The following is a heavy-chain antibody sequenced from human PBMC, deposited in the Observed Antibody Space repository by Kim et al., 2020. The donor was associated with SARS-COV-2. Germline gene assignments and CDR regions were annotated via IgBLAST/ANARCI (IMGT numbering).Heavy chain of an antibody. D-gene: IGHD3-3*01. V-gene: IGHV2-5*02. CDR1: GFSLSTSGVG. CDR3: AHRRRPSTIFGVVIGGDYFDY. Sequence: SGPTLVNPTQTLTLTCTFSGFSLSTSGVGVGWIRQPPGKALEWLALIYWDDDKRYSPSLKSRLTITKDTSKNQVVLTMTNMDPVDTATYYCAHRRRPSTIFGVVIGGDYFDYWGQGTLVTVSS. J-gene: IGHJ4*02. CDR2: IYWDDDK.